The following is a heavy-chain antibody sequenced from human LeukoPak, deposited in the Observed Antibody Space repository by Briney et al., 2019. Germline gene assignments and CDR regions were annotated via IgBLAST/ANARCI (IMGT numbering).Heavy chain of an antibody. Sequence: GGSLRLSCAASGFTFDDYGMSWVRQAPGKGLEWVSGINWSGGSTGYADSVKGRFTISRDNAKNSLYLQMNSLRPEDTALYYCTKDSVAMVTTSDYWGQGTLVTVSS. V-gene: IGHV3-20*04. J-gene: IGHJ4*02. CDR1: GFTFDDYG. D-gene: IGHD5-18*01. CDR2: INWSGGST. CDR3: TKDSVAMVTTSDY.